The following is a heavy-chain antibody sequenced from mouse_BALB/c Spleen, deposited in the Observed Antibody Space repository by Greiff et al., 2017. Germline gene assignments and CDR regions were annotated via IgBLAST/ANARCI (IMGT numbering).Heavy chain of an antibody. Sequence: QVTLKVSGPGLLQPSQTLSLTCSFSGFSLSTSGMGVSWIRQPSGKGLEWLAHIYWDDDKRYNPSLKSRLTISKDTSRNQVFLKITSVDTADTATYYCARVLTTAYYFDYWGQGTTVTVSS. CDR2: IYWDDDK. J-gene: IGHJ2*01. D-gene: IGHD1-2*01. CDR3: ARVLTTAYYFDY. CDR1: GFSLSTSGMG. V-gene: IGHV8-12*01.